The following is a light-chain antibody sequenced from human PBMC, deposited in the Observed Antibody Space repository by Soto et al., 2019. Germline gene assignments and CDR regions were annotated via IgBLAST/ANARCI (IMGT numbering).Light chain of an antibody. CDR2: DAS. J-gene: IGKJ2*01. CDR3: QQHNNWHPYT. V-gene: IGKV3-15*01. CDR1: QSVSSK. Sequence: DIVMTQSPGTLSVSPGDRATLSCRASQSVSSKLAWYQQKHGQAPRLLIYDASTRATGIPARLSGSGSGTDFTPSISSLQSEDVVACFCQQHNNWHPYTFGQGTKLEI.